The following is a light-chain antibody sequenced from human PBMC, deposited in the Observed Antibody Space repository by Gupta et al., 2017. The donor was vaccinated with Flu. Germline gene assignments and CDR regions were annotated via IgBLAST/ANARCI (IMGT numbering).Light chain of an antibody. CDR3: QQTYSAPSLT. CDR2: GAF. V-gene: IGKV1-39*01. Sequence: DIQMTQSPASLSASVGDRVTVTCRASQDIGSFLNWYHQKPGKAPNLLIYGAFSLQSGVPSRFSGSRSGADFTLTITSRQPEDFGTYYCQQTYSAPSLTFGGGTRVENK. CDR1: QDIGSF. J-gene: IGKJ4*01.